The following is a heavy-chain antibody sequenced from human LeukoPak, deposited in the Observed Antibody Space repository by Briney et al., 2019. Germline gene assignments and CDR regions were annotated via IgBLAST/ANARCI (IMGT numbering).Heavy chain of an antibody. V-gene: IGHV4-39*07. CDR3: ARHKSGWYYFDY. CDR1: GGSISSSSYY. CDR2: IYYSGST. Sequence: SETLSLTCTVSGGSISSSSYYWGWIRQPPGKGLEWIGSIYYSGSTYYNPSLKRRLTISVDTSKNQFSLKLSSMTAADTAVYYCARHKSGWYYFDYWGQGTLVTVSS. J-gene: IGHJ4*02. D-gene: IGHD6-19*01.